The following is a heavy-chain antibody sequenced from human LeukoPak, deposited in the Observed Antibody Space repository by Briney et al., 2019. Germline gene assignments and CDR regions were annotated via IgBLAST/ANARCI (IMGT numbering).Heavy chain of an antibody. CDR1: GYTFTCYY. Sequence: ASVKVSCKASGYTFTCYYMHWVRQAPGQGLEWMGWINPNSGGTNYAQKFQGWVTMTRDTSISTAYMELSRLRSDDTAVYYCAREDWAVAGVFDYWGQGTLVTVSS. CDR3: AREDWAVAGVFDY. D-gene: IGHD6-19*01. CDR2: INPNSGGT. J-gene: IGHJ4*02. V-gene: IGHV1-2*04.